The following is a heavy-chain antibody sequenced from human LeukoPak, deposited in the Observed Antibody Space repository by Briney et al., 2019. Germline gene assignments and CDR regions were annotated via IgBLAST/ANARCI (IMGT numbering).Heavy chain of an antibody. J-gene: IGHJ6*03. V-gene: IGHV6-1*01. CDR1: GDSVSSNSAA. CDR2: TYYRSKWYN. CDR3: ARDLPYSGSWSWYYCYMDV. Sequence: SQTLSLTCAISGDSVSSNSAAWNWIRQSPSRGLEWLGRTYYRSKWYNDYAVSVKSRITINPDTSKNQFSLQLNSVTPEDTAVYYCARDLPYSGSWSWYYCYMDVWGKGTTVTVSS. D-gene: IGHD6-13*01.